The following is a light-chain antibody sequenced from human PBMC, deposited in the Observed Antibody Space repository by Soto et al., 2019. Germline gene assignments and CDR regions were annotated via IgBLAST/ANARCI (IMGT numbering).Light chain of an antibody. CDR2: DAS. J-gene: IGKJ4*01. V-gene: IGKV3-11*01. CDR3: QQHSNWPSLT. Sequence: EIVMTQSPATLSVSPGERATLSCRASQSVSSNLAWYQQKPGQAPRLLISDASNRATGIPARFSGSGSETDFTLTISSLEPEDSAVYYCQQHSNWPSLTFGGGTKVDIK. CDR1: QSVSSN.